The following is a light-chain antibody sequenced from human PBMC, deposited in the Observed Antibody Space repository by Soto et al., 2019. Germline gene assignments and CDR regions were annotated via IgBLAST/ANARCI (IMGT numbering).Light chain of an antibody. V-gene: IGKV3-11*01. CDR1: QSVSNY. Sequence: EIVLTQSPATLSLSQWERATLSCRASQSVSNYLAWYQQKPGQAPRLLIYSASNRATGIPARFSGSGSGTDFTLTISSLEPEDSAVYYCQQRSNWPSITFGQGTRLEIK. CDR2: SAS. J-gene: IGKJ5*01. CDR3: QQRSNWPSIT.